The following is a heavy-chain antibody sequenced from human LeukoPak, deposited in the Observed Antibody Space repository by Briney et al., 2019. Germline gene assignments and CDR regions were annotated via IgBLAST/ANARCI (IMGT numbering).Heavy chain of an antibody. J-gene: IGHJ4*02. D-gene: IGHD3-22*01. V-gene: IGHV3-23*01. CDR3: ARSYYYDSSGNDY. Sequence: SCKASGGTFSSYAMSWVRQAPGKGLEWVSAISGSGGSTYYADSVKGRFTTSRDNSKNTLYLQMNSLRAEDTAVYYCARSYYYDSSGNDYWGQGTLVTVSS. CDR2: ISGSGGST. CDR1: GGTFSSYA.